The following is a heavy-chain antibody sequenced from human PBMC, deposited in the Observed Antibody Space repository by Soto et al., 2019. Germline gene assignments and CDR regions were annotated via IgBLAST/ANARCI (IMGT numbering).Heavy chain of an antibody. CDR3: AKGGIYDWNRVVSD. Sequence: GGSLTLSCAASGFTFNSYAMSWVRQAPGTGLEWVSTISGSAGSTYYADSVKARFTISRDNFENTLYVQMNRLRGEDTAIYYCAKGGIYDWNRVVSDWVQGTLVTVSS. V-gene: IGHV3-23*01. CDR1: GFTFNSYA. CDR2: ISGSAGST. J-gene: IGHJ4*02. D-gene: IGHD1-20*01.